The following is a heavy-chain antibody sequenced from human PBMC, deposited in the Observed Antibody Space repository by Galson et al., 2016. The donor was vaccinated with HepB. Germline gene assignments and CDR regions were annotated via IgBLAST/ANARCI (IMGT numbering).Heavy chain of an antibody. J-gene: IGHJ4*02. CDR3: ARTPYGGIGFNFDY. CDR2: IDWDDDK. Sequence: PALVKPTQTLTLTCTLSGFSLSTSGMCVSWIRQPPGKAPEWLALIDWDDDKYYSTSLKTRLTISKDTSKNQVVLTMTNMDPVDTATYYCARTPYGGIGFNFDYWGQGTLVTVSS. D-gene: IGHD2-21*01. V-gene: IGHV2-70*01. CDR1: GFSLSTSGMC.